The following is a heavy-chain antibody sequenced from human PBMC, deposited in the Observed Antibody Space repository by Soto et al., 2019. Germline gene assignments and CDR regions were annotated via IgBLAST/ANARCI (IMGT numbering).Heavy chain of an antibody. CDR1: GFTFSSYG. D-gene: IGHD6-13*01. CDR2: ISYDGSNK. CDR3: ANDRGIAAAGTDYMDV. Sequence: GGSLRLSCAASGFTFSSYGMHWVRQAPGKGLEWVAVISYDGSNKYYADSVKGRFTISRDNSKNTLYLQMNSLRAEDTAVYYCANDRGIAAAGTDYMDVWGKGTTVTVSS. V-gene: IGHV3-30*18. J-gene: IGHJ6*03.